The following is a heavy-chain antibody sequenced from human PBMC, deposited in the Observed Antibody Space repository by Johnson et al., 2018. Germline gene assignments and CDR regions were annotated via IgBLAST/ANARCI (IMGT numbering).Heavy chain of an antibody. J-gene: IGHJ6*03. Sequence: QVQLVQSGGGVVQPGRSLRLSCAASGFTFSSYGMHWVRQAPGKGLEWVAVMSYDGSNKYYADSVKGRFTISRDNSKNTGGLQMNSLIAEDQAVYSCARDASYCSGANCYPFFYYFMDVWGKGTTVTVSS. CDR2: MSYDGSNK. CDR1: GFTFSSYG. D-gene: IGHD2-15*01. V-gene: IGHV3-30*03. CDR3: ARDASYCSGANCYPFFYYFMDV.